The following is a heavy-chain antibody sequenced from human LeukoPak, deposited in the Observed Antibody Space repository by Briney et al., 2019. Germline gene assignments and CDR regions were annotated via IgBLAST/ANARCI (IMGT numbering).Heavy chain of an antibody. D-gene: IGHD1-26*01. J-gene: IGHJ4*02. CDR1: GFTFSSFD. CDR3: ARVGAAYDY. Sequence: PGGSLRLSCVASGFTFSSFDVNWVRQAPGKGLEWVGRTRNKANRYITEYAASVKGRFTISRDDSKNSLYLQMNSLKTEDTAVYYCARVGAAYDYWGQGTLVTVSS. CDR2: TRNKANRYIT. V-gene: IGHV3-72*01.